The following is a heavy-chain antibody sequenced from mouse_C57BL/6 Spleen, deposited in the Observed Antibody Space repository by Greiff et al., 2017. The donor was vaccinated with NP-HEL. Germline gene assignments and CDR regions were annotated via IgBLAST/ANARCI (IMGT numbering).Heavy chain of an antibody. J-gene: IGHJ4*01. Sequence: VQLQQSVAELVRPGASVKLSCTASGFNIKNTYMHWVKQRPEQGLEWIGRIDPANGNTKYAPTFQGQATITADTSSNTASLQLSSLTSEDTAIYYCASDGSSYGYAMDYWGQGTSVTVSS. CDR3: ASDGSSYGYAMDY. D-gene: IGHD1-1*01. CDR2: IDPANGNT. CDR1: GFNIKNTY. V-gene: IGHV14-3*01.